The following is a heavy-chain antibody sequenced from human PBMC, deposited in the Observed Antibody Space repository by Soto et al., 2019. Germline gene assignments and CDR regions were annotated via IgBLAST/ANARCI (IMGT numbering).Heavy chain of an antibody. V-gene: IGHV4-61*01. CDR2: ISSGGTT. Sequence: SETLSLTCTVSGVSVSTDTYYWPWIRQPPGKGLEWIGYISSGGTTKCTPSLKSRVTMSVDTSNNQFSLRLRSLTSADTAVYYCARESAAPFEPTYFDFWGQGALVTVSS. CDR3: ARESAAPFEPTYFDF. J-gene: IGHJ4*02. CDR1: GVSVSTDTYY. D-gene: IGHD6-6*01.